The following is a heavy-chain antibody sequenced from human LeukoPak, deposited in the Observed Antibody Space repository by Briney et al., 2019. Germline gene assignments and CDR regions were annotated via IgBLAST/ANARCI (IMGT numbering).Heavy chain of an antibody. Sequence: SETLSLTCTVSGGSISSSSYYWGWIRQPPGKGLEWIGSVYRSGQTYYNPSLKSRVTISADTSKNQFSLKLNSDCSRESGGTTISHWGQGTLVTVSS. D-gene: IGHD1-1*01. CDR1: GGSISSSSYY. CDR2: VYRSGQT. V-gene: IGHV4-39*07. J-gene: IGHJ4*02. CDR3: SH.